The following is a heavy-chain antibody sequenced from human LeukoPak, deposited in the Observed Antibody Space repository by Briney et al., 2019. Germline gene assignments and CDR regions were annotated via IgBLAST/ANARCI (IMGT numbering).Heavy chain of an antibody. J-gene: IGHJ4*02. V-gene: IGHV3-49*04. CDR1: GFTFGDYA. CDR2: IRSKAYGGTT. Sequence: GGSLRLSCTASGFTFGDYAMSCVRPAPGKGREWVGLIRSKAYGGTTEYAASVKGRFTISSDDSKSIAYLQMNSLKTEDTAVYYCTRESGVGALSYCGQRTLVTVSS. D-gene: IGHD1-26*01. CDR3: TRESGVGALSY.